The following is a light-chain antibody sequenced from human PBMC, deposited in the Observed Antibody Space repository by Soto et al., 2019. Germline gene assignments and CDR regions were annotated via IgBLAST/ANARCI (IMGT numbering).Light chain of an antibody. V-gene: IGKV3-11*01. CDR1: QSVSSY. CDR2: DAS. Sequence: ILLTQSRSALSWSPGERCTGCCRASQSVSSYLAWYQQKPGQAPRLLIYDASKRATGIPARFSGSGSGTDLTINISTLEHEDFEAYPCKPSTQWTRGKFGPGPNAAIK. CDR3: KPSTQWTRGK. J-gene: IGKJ3*01.